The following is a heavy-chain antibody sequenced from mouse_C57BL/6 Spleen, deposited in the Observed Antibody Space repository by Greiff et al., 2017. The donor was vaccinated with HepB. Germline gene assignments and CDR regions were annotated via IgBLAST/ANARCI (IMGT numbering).Heavy chain of an antibody. Sequence: VQLQQSGAELVRPGASVKLSCTASGFNIKDDYMHWVKQRPEQGLEWIGWIDPENGDTEYASKFQGKATITADTSSNTAYLQLSSLTSEDTAVYYCTRSYYVYFDVWGTGTTVTVSS. V-gene: IGHV14-4*01. CDR2: IDPENGDT. J-gene: IGHJ1*03. D-gene: IGHD1-1*01. CDR1: GFNIKDDY. CDR3: TRSYYVYFDV.